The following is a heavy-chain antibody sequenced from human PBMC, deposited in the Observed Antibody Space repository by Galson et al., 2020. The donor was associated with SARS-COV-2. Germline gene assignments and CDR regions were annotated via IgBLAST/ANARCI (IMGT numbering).Heavy chain of an antibody. CDR1: GFTFSSYG. CDR2: IWYDGSNK. CDR3: ARDSDSITIFGVATNYYYYYGMDV. D-gene: IGHD3-3*01. Sequence: TGGSLRLSCAASGFTFSSYGMHWVRQAPGKGLEWVAVIWYDGSNKYYADSVKGRFTISRDNSKNTLYLQMNSLRAEDTAVYYCARDSDSITIFGVATNYYYYYGMDVWGQVTTVTVSS. V-gene: IGHV3-33*01. J-gene: IGHJ6*02.